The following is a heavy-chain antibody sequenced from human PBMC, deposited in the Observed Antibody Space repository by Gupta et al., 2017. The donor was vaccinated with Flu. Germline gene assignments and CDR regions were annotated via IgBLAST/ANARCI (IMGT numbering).Heavy chain of an antibody. CDR3: ARKGGGHCSGGTCYSCDY. D-gene: IGHD2-15*01. J-gene: IGHJ4*02. Sequence: QVHLVQSGAEVKKPGSSVKVSCQASGVTFSDYAINWVRRARGQGLEGMGGIIPVFGPTKYAQKFQGRVTITADESTNTAYLELSSLRSEDTAVYYGARKGGGHCSGGTCYSCDYWGQGTRVTVSS. CDR1: GVTFSDYA. CDR2: IIPVFGPT. V-gene: IGHV1-69*01.